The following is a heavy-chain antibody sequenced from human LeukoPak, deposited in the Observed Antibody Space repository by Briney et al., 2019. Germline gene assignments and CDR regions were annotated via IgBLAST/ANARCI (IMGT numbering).Heavy chain of an antibody. J-gene: IGHJ4*02. CDR1: GFTFSSYS. V-gene: IGHV3-48*01. Sequence: PGGSLRLSCAASGFTFSSYSMNWVRQAPGKGLEWVSYISSSSRTIFYADSVKGRFTTSRDNAKNSLYLQMNSLRAEDTAVYYCARDGTYCGGDCLDYWGQGTLVTVSS. CDR3: ARDGTYCGGDCLDY. D-gene: IGHD2-21*02. CDR2: ISSSSRTI.